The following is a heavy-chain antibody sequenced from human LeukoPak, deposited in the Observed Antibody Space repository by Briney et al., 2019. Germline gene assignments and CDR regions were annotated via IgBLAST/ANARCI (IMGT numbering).Heavy chain of an antibody. CDR1: GDSVSSDSAA. CDR3: ARDLYYDILTGDYYYYGMDV. V-gene: IGHV6-1*01. Sequence: SQTLSLTCAISGDSVSSDSAAWNWIRQSPSRGLEWLGRTYYRSKWYNDYAVSVKSRITINPDTSKNQFSLQLSSVTPEDTAVYYCARDLYYDILTGDYYYYGMDVWGKGTTVTVSS. J-gene: IGHJ6*04. D-gene: IGHD3-9*01. CDR2: TYYRSKWYN.